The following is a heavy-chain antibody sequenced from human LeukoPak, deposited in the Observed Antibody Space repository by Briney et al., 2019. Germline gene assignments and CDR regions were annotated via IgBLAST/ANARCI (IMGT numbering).Heavy chain of an antibody. CDR3: ARTDVVVPAIPLDV. CDR2: KYYSRSI. J-gene: IGHJ6*02. V-gene: IGHV4-39*01. CDR1: GGPKSRSRYF. Sequence: WDPLSLLCTVWGGPKSRSRYFWGWIRQPRGRGVGLIGCKYYSRSIYYNPSLKSRVTISVDTSKNQFSLKLSSVTAADTAVYYCARTDVVVPAIPLDVWGQGTTVTVTS. D-gene: IGHD2-2*01.